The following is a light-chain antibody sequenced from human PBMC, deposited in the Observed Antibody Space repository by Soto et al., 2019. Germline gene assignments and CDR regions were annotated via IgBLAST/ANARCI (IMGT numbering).Light chain of an antibody. V-gene: IGKV3D-20*02. CDR1: QSVAGTY. CDR2: RAS. J-gene: IGKJ5*01. Sequence: EIVLTQSPGTLSLSPGERATLSCRASQSVAGTYLAWYQQKPGQAPRLLIYRASSRATGIPARFSGRGPGTDFTLTISSLEPEDFAVYYCQQRSSAITFGQGTRLEI. CDR3: QQRSSAIT.